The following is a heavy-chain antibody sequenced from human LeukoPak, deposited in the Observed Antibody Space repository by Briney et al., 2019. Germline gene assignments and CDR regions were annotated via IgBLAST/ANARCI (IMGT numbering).Heavy chain of an antibody. J-gene: IGHJ4*02. CDR1: GFTFSSSA. D-gene: IGHD1-26*01. Sequence: PGGSLRLSCAASGFTFSSSAMSWVRQVPGKGLEWVSGISASGGSTYYADSVRGRFTISRDNSKNTLYVQMNSLRDEDTAVYYCATVGSTRFVFYYFDYWGQGTLVTVSS. CDR2: ISASGGST. V-gene: IGHV3-23*01. CDR3: ATVGSTRFVFYYFDY.